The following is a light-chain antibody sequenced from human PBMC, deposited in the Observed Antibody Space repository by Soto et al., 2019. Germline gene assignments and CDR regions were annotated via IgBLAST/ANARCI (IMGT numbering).Light chain of an antibody. CDR3: SSYTSLNTVI. CDR2: GVT. Sequence: QSALNQPTSVSGSPGQSISISCTGTSNDIGDANFVSWYRQYPGGAPKLLLYGVTYRPSGVSTRFSASKSGSTSSLTISGLQDDDEADYYCSSYTSLNTVIFGGGTKLTVL. CDR1: SNDIGDANF. J-gene: IGLJ2*01. V-gene: IGLV2-14*01.